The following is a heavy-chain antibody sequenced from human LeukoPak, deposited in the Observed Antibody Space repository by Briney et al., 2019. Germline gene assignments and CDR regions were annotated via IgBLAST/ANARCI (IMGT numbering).Heavy chain of an antibody. Sequence: GGSLRLSCAVSGFTFSSFAMSWVRQAPGKGLEWVSAISGSGGSTYYADSVKGRFTIPRDNSKNTLYLQMNSLRAEDTAVYYCAKESEGPYCSGGSCYFVYGGEGTLVTVSS. J-gene: IGHJ4*02. CDR1: GFTFSSFA. CDR3: AKESEGPYCSGGSCYFVY. V-gene: IGHV3-23*01. CDR2: ISGSGGST. D-gene: IGHD2-15*01.